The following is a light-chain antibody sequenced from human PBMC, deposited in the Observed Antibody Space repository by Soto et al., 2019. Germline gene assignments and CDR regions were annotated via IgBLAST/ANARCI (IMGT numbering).Light chain of an antibody. CDR1: QDMNTY. J-gene: IGKJ1*01. Sequence: DIQLTPSPSFLSASVLYIVTISCRSSQDMNTYVAWYQQTPGKAPKLLIYGASTLQSGVPSRFSGSESGAVFTLTISSLQPDDFATYYCQKYGTYLWKFGQGTKVDIK. CDR3: QKYGTYLWK. CDR2: GAS. V-gene: IGKV1-9*01.